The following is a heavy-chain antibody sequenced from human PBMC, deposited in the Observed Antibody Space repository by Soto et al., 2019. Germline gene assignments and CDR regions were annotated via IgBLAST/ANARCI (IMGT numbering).Heavy chain of an antibody. J-gene: IGHJ4*02. D-gene: IGHD1-26*01. CDR3: GSDSVGPVTGLGY. Sequence: ASVKVSCKASGYTFTSYAMHWVRQAPGQRLEWMGVINAGNGYTKYSQKFQGRVTMTRDTSASTAYMELTSLRSEDTAVYYCGSDSVGPVTGLGYWGQGTLVTVSS. CDR1: GYTFTSYA. CDR2: INAGNGYT. V-gene: IGHV1-3*01.